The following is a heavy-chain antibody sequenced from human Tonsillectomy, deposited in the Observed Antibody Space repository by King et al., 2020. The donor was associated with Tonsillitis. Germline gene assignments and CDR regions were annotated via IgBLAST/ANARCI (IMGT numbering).Heavy chain of an antibody. CDR2: IYYSGIT. V-gene: IGHV4-31*03. CDR3: AGGDRISIFGVITGPLDY. D-gene: IGHD3-3*01. Sequence: LQLQESGPGLVKPSQTLSLTCSVSGGSINTGAYYWGWIRQHPGKGLEWIGYIYYSGITYYNPSLKSRVTISLDTSKNQFSLKLSSVTAADTAVYYCAGGDRISIFGVITGPLDYWGQGTQVTVSS. J-gene: IGHJ4*02. CDR1: GGSINTGAYY.